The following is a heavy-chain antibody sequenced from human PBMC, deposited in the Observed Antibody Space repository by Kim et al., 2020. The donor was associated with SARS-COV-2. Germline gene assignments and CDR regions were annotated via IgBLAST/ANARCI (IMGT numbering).Heavy chain of an antibody. CDR1: GFTFSSYG. CDR3: AKDKSSGWYEGGGMDV. J-gene: IGHJ6*02. D-gene: IGHD6-19*01. CDR2: ISYDGSNK. Sequence: GGSLRLSCAASGFTFSSYGMHWVRQAPGKGLEWVAVISYDGSNKYYADSVKGRFTISRDNSKNTLYLQMNSLRAEDTAVYYCAKDKSSGWYEGGGMDVWGQGTTVTVSS. V-gene: IGHV3-30*18.